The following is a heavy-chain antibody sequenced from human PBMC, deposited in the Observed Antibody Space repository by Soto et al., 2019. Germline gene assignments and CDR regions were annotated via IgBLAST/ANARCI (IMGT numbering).Heavy chain of an antibody. CDR1: GFTFSSYG. CDR3: AKAGGSYFVIPDS. CDR2: ISFDGSDK. Sequence: QVQLVESGGGVVQPGRSLRLSCAASGFTFSSYGMHWVRQAPGKGLEWVAVISFDGSDKYYTDSVKGRFAISRDNSKSTLYLQMNSLRGDDTAVYHCAKAGGSYFVIPDSWGQGTLVTVSS. J-gene: IGHJ5*01. V-gene: IGHV3-30*18. D-gene: IGHD1-26*01.